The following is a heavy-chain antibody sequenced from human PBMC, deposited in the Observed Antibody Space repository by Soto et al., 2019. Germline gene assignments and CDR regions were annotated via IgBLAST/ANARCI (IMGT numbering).Heavy chain of an antibody. CDR1: GGTFSSYA. Sequence: QVQLVQSGAEVKKPGSSVKVSCKASGGTFSSYAISWVRQAPGQGLDWMGGIIPIFGTANYAQKFQGRVTLTAAESTSTAYMERSSLRSEDTAVYYCARPGVAYCGGDCYSNWGQGTLVTVSS. V-gene: IGHV1-69*01. J-gene: IGHJ4*02. D-gene: IGHD2-21*02. CDR2: IIPIFGTA. CDR3: ARPGVAYCGGDCYSN.